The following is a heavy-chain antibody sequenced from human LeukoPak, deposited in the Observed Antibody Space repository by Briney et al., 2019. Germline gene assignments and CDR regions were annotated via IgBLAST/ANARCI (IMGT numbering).Heavy chain of an antibody. J-gene: IGHJ3*02. CDR3: ARPLKSGTSLRAFDI. Sequence: GASVKVSCKASGYTFTGYYMHWVRQAPGQGLEWMGWINTNTGNPAYAQGFTGRFVFSLDTSVSTAFLQIDSLKAEDTAVYYCARPLKSGTSLRAFDIWGQGTMVTVSS. CDR2: INTNTGNP. V-gene: IGHV7-4-1*01. D-gene: IGHD1-26*01. CDR1: GYTFTGYY.